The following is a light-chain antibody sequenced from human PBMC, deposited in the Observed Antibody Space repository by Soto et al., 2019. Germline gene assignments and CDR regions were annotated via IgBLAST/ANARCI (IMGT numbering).Light chain of an antibody. V-gene: IGKV3-20*01. Sequence: EIVLTQSPGTLSWSPGERATLSSRASQSVSSSYLAWYQQKPGQAPRPLIYGASSRATGIPDRFSGSGSGTDFTLTISRLEPEDFAVYYCQQYGSSPLTFGGGTKVEIK. CDR2: GAS. J-gene: IGKJ4*01. CDR1: QSVSSSY. CDR3: QQYGSSPLT.